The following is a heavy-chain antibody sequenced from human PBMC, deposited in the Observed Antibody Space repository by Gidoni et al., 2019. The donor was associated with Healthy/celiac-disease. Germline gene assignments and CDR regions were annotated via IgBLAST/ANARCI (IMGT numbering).Heavy chain of an antibody. CDR1: GFTFSSYG. Sequence: QVQLVASGGGVVQPGRSLRLSCAASGFTFSSYGMHWVRQAPGKGLEWVAVIWYEGSNKYYADSVKGRFTISRDNSKNTLYLQMNSLRAEDTAVYYCVSGITPARPFDYWGQGTLVTVSS. CDR2: IWYEGSNK. J-gene: IGHJ4*02. CDR3: VSGITPARPFDY. D-gene: IGHD1-7*01. V-gene: IGHV3-33*01.